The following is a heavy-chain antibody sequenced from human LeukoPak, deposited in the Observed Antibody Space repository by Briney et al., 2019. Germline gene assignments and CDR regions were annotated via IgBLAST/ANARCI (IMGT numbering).Heavy chain of an antibody. CDR2: ISSSSSYI. J-gene: IGHJ6*03. Sequence: GGSLRLSCAASGFTFSSYSMNWVRQAPGKGLEWVSSISSSSSYIYYADSVKGRFTISRDNAKNSLYLQMNSVRAEDTAVYYCASSVSSSWPYYYYYMDVWGKGTTVTVSS. V-gene: IGHV3-21*01. D-gene: IGHD6-13*01. CDR1: GFTFSSYS. CDR3: ASSVSSSWPYYYYYMDV.